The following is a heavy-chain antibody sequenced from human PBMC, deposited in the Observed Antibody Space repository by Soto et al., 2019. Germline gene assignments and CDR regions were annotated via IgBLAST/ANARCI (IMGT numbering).Heavy chain of an antibody. CDR2: IIPILGIA. D-gene: IGHD4-17*01. V-gene: IGHV1-69*02. CDR3: ATPWDYGDYGDAFDI. CDR1: GGTFSSYT. J-gene: IGHJ3*02. Sequence: QVQLVQSGAEVKKPGSSVKVSCKASGGTFSSYTISWVRQAPGQGLEWMGRIIPILGIANYAQKFQGRVTLTAYKSTSTAYMELSSLRSEDTAVYYCATPWDYGDYGDAFDIWGQGTMVTVSS.